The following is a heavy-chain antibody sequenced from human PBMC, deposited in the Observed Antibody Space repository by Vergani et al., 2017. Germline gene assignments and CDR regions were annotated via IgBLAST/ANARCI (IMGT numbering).Heavy chain of an antibody. J-gene: IGHJ1*01. V-gene: IGHV3-30*03. CDR1: GFTSSYFG. Sequence: QVHLVESGGGVVQPGRSLRLSCAVSGFTSSYFGMHWVRQAPGKGLEWVAVISHDGTQKYYADSVKGRFTISRDNSKSTLYLQMNSLRTEDTAVYYCTTKSCGTPGCQIGYFREWGQGTLVTVSS. CDR2: ISHDGTQK. CDR3: TTKSCGTPGCQIGYFRE. D-gene: IGHD1-1*01.